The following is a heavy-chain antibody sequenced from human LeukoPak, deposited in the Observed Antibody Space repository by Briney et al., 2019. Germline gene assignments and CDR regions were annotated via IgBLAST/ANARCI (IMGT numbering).Heavy chain of an antibody. CDR2: ISWNSGSI. CDR1: GFTFDDYA. Sequence: GRSLRLSCAASGFTFDDYAMHWVRQAPGKGLEWVSGISWNSGSIGYADSVKGRFTISRDNAKNSLYLQMNSLRAEDTALYYCAKPYYYDSSGYYSDAFDIWGQGTMVTVSP. D-gene: IGHD3-22*01. J-gene: IGHJ3*02. CDR3: AKPYYYDSSGYYSDAFDI. V-gene: IGHV3-9*01.